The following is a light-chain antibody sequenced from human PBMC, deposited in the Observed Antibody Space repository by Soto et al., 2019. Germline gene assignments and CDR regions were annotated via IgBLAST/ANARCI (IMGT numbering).Light chain of an antibody. Sequence: DIQMTQSPSAMSASVGDRVTITCRASQGINDNLAWFQQKPGQVPKRLIYGAFSLQRGVPSRFSGSGSGTEFTLTISSLQPEDFATYYCQQTYSPPGTFGQGTKVEIK. CDR3: QQTYSPPGT. J-gene: IGKJ1*01. V-gene: IGKV1-17*03. CDR1: QGINDN. CDR2: GAF.